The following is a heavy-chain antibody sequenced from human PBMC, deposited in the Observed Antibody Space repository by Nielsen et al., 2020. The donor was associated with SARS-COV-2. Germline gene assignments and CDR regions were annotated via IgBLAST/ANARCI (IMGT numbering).Heavy chain of an antibody. CDR1: GFTFSIYW. CDR3: ARDFKGYCSSSSCLDAFDI. CDR2: IKSDGSGT. D-gene: IGHD2-2*01. J-gene: IGHJ3*02. Sequence: GGSLRLSCAASGFTFSIYWIHWVRQAPGKGLAWVSRIKSDGSGTIYADSVEGRFTISRDNAKNSLYLQMNSLRAEDTAVYYCARDFKGYCSSSSCLDAFDIWGQGTMVTVSS. V-gene: IGHV3-74*01.